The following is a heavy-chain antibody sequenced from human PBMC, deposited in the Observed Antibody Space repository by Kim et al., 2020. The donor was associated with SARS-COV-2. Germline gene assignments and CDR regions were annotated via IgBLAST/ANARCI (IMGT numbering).Heavy chain of an antibody. CDR2: INAGNGNT. CDR1: GYTFTSYA. V-gene: IGHV1-3*01. CDR3: ARDRLQIWFGEGLYYFDY. J-gene: IGHJ4*02. Sequence: ASVKVSCKASGYTFTSYAMHWVRQAPGQRLEWMGWINAGNGNTKYSQKFQGRVTITRDTSASTAYMELSSLRSEDTAVYYCARDRLQIWFGEGLYYFDYWGQGTLVTVSS. D-gene: IGHD3-10*01.